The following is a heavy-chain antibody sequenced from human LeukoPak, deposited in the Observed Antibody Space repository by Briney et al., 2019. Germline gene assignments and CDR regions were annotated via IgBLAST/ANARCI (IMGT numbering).Heavy chain of an antibody. J-gene: IGHJ4*02. V-gene: IGHV3-48*03. CDR3: ALLAVASDFDY. D-gene: IGHD6-19*01. CDR2: IGSSGEIR. Sequence: GGSLRLSCAVSGFPFSVYEMNWVRQAPGKGLEWGSNIGSSGEIRHYADSVKGRFSISRDNAENSLFLQMNSLRGEDTGIYYCALLAVASDFDYWGQGALVTVSS. CDR1: GFPFSVYE.